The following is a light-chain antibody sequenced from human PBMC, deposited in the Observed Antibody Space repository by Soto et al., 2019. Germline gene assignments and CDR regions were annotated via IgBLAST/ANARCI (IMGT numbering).Light chain of an antibody. CDR1: SSDVGSYNL. Sequence: QSALTQPASVSGSPGQSITISCTGTSSDVGSYNLVSWYQQHPGKAPKLMIYEGSKRPSGVSNRFSGSKSGNTASLTISGLQADDEATYYCSSYTSTNTPYVFGPGTKLTVL. CDR2: EGS. CDR3: SSYTSTNTPYV. V-gene: IGLV2-14*02. J-gene: IGLJ1*01.